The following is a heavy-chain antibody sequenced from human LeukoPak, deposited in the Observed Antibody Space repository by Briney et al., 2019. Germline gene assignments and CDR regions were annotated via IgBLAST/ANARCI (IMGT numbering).Heavy chain of an antibody. J-gene: IGHJ5*02. CDR1: GFTFDDYG. Sequence: GGSLRLSCAASGFTFDDYGMSWVRQAPGKGLEWVSLISWDGGSTYYADSVKGRFTISRDNSKNSLYLQMNSLRAEDTALYYCAKASGTTVTTNWFDPWGQGTLVTVSS. CDR3: AKASGTTVTTNWFDP. V-gene: IGHV3-43D*03. D-gene: IGHD4-17*01. CDR2: ISWDGGST.